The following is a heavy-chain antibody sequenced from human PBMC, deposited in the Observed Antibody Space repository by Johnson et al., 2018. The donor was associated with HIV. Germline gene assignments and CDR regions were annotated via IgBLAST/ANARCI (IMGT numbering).Heavy chain of an antibody. CDR2: VYGGASK. J-gene: IGHJ3*01. CDR1: GFTVTNYH. V-gene: IGHV3-53*01. CDR3: ARSMRGAFDV. D-gene: IGHD3-10*01. Sequence: VQLVESGGGVVQPGRSLRLSCAASGFTVTNYHMSWVRQAPGKGLEWVSVVYGGASKYYADSVEGRFTISRDNSKNTLYLQMNSLRAEDTAVYYCARSMRGAFDVWGQGTMVTVSS.